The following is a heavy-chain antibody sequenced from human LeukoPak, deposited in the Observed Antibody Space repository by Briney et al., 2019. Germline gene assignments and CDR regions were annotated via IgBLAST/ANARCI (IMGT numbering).Heavy chain of an antibody. J-gene: IGHJ4*02. CDR2: IYHSGST. Sequence: TSETLSLTCAVSGGSISSGGYSWSWIRQPPGKGLEWIGYIYHSGSTYYNPSLKSRVTISVDRSKNQFSLKLSSVTAADTAVYYCAREIVVVPAAAGYFDYWGQGTLVTVSS. CDR3: AREIVVVPAAAGYFDY. CDR1: GGSISSGGYS. D-gene: IGHD2-2*01. V-gene: IGHV4-30-2*01.